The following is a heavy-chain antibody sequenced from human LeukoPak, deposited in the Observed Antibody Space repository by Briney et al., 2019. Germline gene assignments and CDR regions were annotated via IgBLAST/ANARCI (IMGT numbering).Heavy chain of an antibody. CDR1: GFTFSSYG. V-gene: IGHV3-64*01. CDR3: ARVGDINYFDY. CDR2: ISRNGDNT. D-gene: IGHD3-10*01. Sequence: GGSLRLSCAASGFTFSSYGMHWVRQAPGKGLEYVSAISRNGDNTYYANSVTGRFTISRDNSKNTLWLQMGSLRADDMAMYYCARVGDINYFDYWGQGTLVTVSS. J-gene: IGHJ4*02.